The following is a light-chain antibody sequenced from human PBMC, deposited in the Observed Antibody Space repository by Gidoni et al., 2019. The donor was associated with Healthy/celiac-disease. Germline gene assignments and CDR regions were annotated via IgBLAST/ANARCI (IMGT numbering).Light chain of an antibody. CDR1: QSISSW. J-gene: IGKJ1*01. V-gene: IGKV1-5*01. CDR3: QQYNSYSWT. CDR2: DAS. Sequence: IQMTQSPSTLSASVGDRVTITCRASQSISSWLAWYQQKPGKAPKLLIYDASSLESGVPSRFSGSGSGTEFTLTISSLQPDDFATYYCQQYNSYSWTFXXXTKVEIK.